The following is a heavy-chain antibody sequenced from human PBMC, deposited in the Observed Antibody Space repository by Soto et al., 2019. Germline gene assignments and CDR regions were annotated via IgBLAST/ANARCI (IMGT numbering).Heavy chain of an antibody. CDR1: GYTFTGYY. CDR3: ARSRLRFLEWLPDY. J-gene: IGHJ4*02. Sequence: ASVKVSCKASGYTFTGYYMHWVRQAPGQGLEWMGWINPNSGGTNYAQKFQGWVTMTRDTSISTAYMELSRLRSDDTAVYYCARSRLRFLEWLPDYWGQGTLVTVSS. D-gene: IGHD3-3*01. V-gene: IGHV1-2*04. CDR2: INPNSGGT.